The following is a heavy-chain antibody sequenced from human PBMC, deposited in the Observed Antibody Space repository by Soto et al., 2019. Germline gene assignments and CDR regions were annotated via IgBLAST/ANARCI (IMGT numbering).Heavy chain of an antibody. CDR3: ARGLRPGIAAAGRRYYFYY. CDR2: ISSSSSYI. Sequence: GGSLRLSCAASGFTFSSYSMNWVRQAPGKGLEWVSSISSSSSYIYYADSVKGRFTISRDNAKNSLYLQMNSLRAEDTAVYYCARGLRPGIAAAGRRYYFYYWGQGSLVPVSS. V-gene: IGHV3-21*01. J-gene: IGHJ4*02. D-gene: IGHD6-13*01. CDR1: GFTFSSYS.